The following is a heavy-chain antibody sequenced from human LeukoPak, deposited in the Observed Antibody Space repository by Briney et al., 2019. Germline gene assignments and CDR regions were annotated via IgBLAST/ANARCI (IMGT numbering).Heavy chain of an antibody. D-gene: IGHD3-9*01. CDR2: ISGSGGST. Sequence: GGSLRLSCAASGFTFNSYAMSWVRQAPGKGLEWVSAISGSGGSTYYADSVKGRFTISRDNSKNTLYLQMNSLRAEDTAVYYCAREGRDYDILTGYYLYYFDYWGQGTLVTVSS. V-gene: IGHV3-23*01. CDR3: AREGRDYDILTGYYLYYFDY. CDR1: GFTFNSYA. J-gene: IGHJ4*02.